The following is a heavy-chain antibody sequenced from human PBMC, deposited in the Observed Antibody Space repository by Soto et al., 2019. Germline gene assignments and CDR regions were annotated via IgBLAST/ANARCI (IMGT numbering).Heavy chain of an antibody. J-gene: IGHJ4*02. V-gene: IGHV3-43*01. Sequence: GGSLRLSCTASGFTFDDHTMHWVRQAPGKGLEWVSLITWDGGSKHYVDSVKGRFTISRDNSKDSLYLQMNSLTTEDTAFYYCAKERRGPGEGSSWSYFDYWGQGTLVTVSS. CDR1: GFTFDDHT. D-gene: IGHD6-13*01. CDR2: ITWDGGSK. CDR3: AKERRGPGEGSSWSYFDY.